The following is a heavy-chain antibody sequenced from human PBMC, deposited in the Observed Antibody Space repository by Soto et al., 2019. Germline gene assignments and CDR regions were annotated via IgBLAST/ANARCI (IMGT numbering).Heavy chain of an antibody. J-gene: IGHJ5*02. CDR3: ARETYYDILTGYSPWFDP. CDR2: IYYSGST. Sequence: SETLSLTCTVSGGSVSSGSYYWSWIRQPPGKGLEWIGYIYYSGSTNYNPSLKSRVTISVDTSKNQFSLKLSSVTAADTAVYYCARETYYDILTGYSPWFDPWGQGTLVTVS. D-gene: IGHD3-9*01. CDR1: GGSVSSGSYY. V-gene: IGHV4-61*01.